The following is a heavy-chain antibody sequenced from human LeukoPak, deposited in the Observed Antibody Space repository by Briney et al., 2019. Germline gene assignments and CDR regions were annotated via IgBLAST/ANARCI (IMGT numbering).Heavy chain of an antibody. D-gene: IGHD5-12*01. J-gene: IGHJ4*02. Sequence: GGSLRLSCAASGFTFSSYEMNWVRQAPGKGLEWVSYISSSGTTKYYADSVKGRFTISRDNAKNSLYLQMNSLRAEDTAVHYCARALALATPRGGQGTLVTVSS. CDR1: GFTFSSYE. V-gene: IGHV3-48*03. CDR2: ISSSGTTK. CDR3: ARALALATPR.